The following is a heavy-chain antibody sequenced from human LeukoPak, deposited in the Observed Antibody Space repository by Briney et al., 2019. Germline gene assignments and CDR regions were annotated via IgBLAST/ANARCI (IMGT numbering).Heavy chain of an antibody. CDR1: GFTFSSYA. CDR2: ISGYGGST. V-gene: IGHV3-23*01. D-gene: IGHD1-26*01. CDR3: AKGSAVGDY. J-gene: IGHJ4*02. Sequence: SGGSLRLSCAASGFTFSSYAMIWVRQAPGKGLEWVSVISGYGGSTYYADSVKGRFTISRDNSKNTLYLQMNSLRAEDTAVYYCAKGSAVGDYWGQGTLVTVSS.